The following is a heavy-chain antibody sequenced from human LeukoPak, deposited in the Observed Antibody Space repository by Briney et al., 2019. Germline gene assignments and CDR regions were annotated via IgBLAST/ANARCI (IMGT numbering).Heavy chain of an antibody. Sequence: GGSLRLSCAASGFTVSSNYMSWVRQAPGKGLEWVSVIYSGGSTYYADSVKGRFTISRDNSKNTLYLQMNSLRAEDTAMYYCAASYSRSWYDYWGQGTLVTVSS. CDR3: AASYSRSWYDY. V-gene: IGHV3-66*01. D-gene: IGHD6-13*01. CDR2: IYSGGST. CDR1: GFTVSSNY. J-gene: IGHJ4*02.